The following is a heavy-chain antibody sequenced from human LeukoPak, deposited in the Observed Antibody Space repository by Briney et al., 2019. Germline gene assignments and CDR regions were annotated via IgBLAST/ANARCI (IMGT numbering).Heavy chain of an antibody. CDR3: AKEVDCPSDCLFFHS. D-gene: IGHD2-21*02. Sequence: VGSLRLSCAASGFTFDRFTIHWLRQTPGNGLEGVSLINRRCHTFYADSVKGRFTISRGNSRNSVFLQMNSLRPEDTALYHCAKEVDCPSDCLFFHSWGQGTLVTVSS. V-gene: IGHV3-43*01. J-gene: IGHJ4*02. CDR1: GFTFDRFT. CDR2: INRRCHT.